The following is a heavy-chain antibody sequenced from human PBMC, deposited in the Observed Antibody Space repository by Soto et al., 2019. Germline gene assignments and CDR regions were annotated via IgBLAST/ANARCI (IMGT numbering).Heavy chain of an antibody. CDR2: ISSSSSTI. J-gene: IGHJ6*02. CDR1: GFTFSTYS. V-gene: IGHV3-48*01. Sequence: PGGSLRLSCAASGFTFSTYSMNWVRQAPGKGLEWVSYISSSSSTIFYTDSVKGRFTVSRDNAKNSLYLQMNSLRAEDTAVYYCARGGFIPMVRGPVPYNYGMDVWGQGTTVTVSS. D-gene: IGHD3-10*01. CDR3: ARGGFIPMVRGPVPYNYGMDV.